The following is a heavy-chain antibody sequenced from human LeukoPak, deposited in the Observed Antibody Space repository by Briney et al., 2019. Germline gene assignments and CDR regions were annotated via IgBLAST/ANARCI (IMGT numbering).Heavy chain of an antibody. D-gene: IGHD3-22*01. V-gene: IGHV3-20*04. Sequence: GGSLRLSCAASWFPFGGYCMSWVRQAPGKGLEWVLGINWNGGSTGYADSVKGRFTISRDNAKNSLYLQMNSLRAEDTALYYCARGYYYDSSGYYEDYWGQGTLVTVSS. CDR3: ARGYYYDSSGYYEDY. J-gene: IGHJ4*02. CDR2: INWNGGST. CDR1: WFPFGGYC.